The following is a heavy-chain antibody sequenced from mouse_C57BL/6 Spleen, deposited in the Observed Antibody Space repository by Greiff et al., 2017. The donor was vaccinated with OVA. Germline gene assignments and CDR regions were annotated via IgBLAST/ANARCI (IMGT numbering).Heavy chain of an antibody. J-gene: IGHJ3*01. Sequence: EVQLQESGGDLVKPGGSLKLSCAASGFTFSSYGMSWVRQTPDKRLEWVATISSGGSYTYYPDSVKGRFTISRDNAKNTLYLQMSSLKSEDTAMYYCARHGTAQATSFAYWGQGTLVTVSA. V-gene: IGHV5-6*01. CDR1: GFTFSSYG. CDR3: ARHGTAQATSFAY. CDR2: ISSGGSYT. D-gene: IGHD3-2*02.